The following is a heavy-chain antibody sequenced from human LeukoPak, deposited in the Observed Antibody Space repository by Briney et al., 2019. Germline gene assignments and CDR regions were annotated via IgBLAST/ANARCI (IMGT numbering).Heavy chain of an antibody. J-gene: IGHJ6*03. CDR1: GDTFTSYD. Sequence: ASVKVSCKASGDTFTSYDINWVRQATGQGLEWMGWMNPNSGNTGYAQKFQGRVTMTRNTSISTAYMELSSLRSEDTAVYYCARRVGYQLLFYYYYMDVWGKGTTVTVSS. D-gene: IGHD2-2*01. V-gene: IGHV1-8*01. CDR2: MNPNSGNT. CDR3: ARRVGYQLLFYYYYMDV.